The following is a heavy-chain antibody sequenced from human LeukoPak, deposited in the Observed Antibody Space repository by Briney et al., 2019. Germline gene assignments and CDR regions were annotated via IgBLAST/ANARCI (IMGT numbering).Heavy chain of an antibody. V-gene: IGHV3-74*01. D-gene: IGHD3-10*01. CDR1: EFTFRSYW. Sequence: PGGSLRLSCAASEFTFRSYWMHWVRQAPGKGLVWVSRIYADGSSTSYADSVKGRFTISRDNAKNTLYLQMNSLRGEDTAVYYCARDLYGSGSSNREFDYWGQGTLVTVSS. CDR2: IYADGSST. J-gene: IGHJ4*02. CDR3: ARDLYGSGSSNREFDY.